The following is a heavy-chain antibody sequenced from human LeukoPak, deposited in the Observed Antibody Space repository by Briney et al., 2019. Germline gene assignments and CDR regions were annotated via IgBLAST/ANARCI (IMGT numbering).Heavy chain of an antibody. CDR1: GGTLSSYA. CDR3: ARSPRITGSLDYYYYMDV. V-gene: IGHV1-69*05. Sequence: GASVKVSCKASGGTLSSYAFNWVRQAPGQGLEWMGGIIPMFGTATYAQNLQGRVTITTDESTTTTYMELSSLRAEDTAVYYCARSPRITGSLDYYYYMDVRGKGTTVTVSS. CDR2: IIPMFGTA. D-gene: IGHD1-20*01. J-gene: IGHJ6*03.